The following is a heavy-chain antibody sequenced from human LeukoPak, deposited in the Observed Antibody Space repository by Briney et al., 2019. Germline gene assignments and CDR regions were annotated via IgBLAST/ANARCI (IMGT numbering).Heavy chain of an antibody. CDR3: ARGDLAITLLRGVIAY. CDR2: ISSSSSPM. J-gene: IGHJ4*02. D-gene: IGHD3-10*01. CDR1: GFTFSSYI. Sequence: GGSLRLSCAASGFTFSSYIMNWVRQAPGKGLEWVSYISSSSSPMYYADSVKGRFTISRDNAKNSLYLQMNSLRDEDTAVYYCARGDLAITLLRGVIAYWGQGTLVTVSS. V-gene: IGHV3-48*02.